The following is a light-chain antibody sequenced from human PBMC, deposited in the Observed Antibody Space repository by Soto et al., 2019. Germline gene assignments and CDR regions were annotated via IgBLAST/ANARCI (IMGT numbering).Light chain of an antibody. CDR2: DVS. V-gene: IGLV2-14*03. Sequence: QSVLTQPASVSGSPGQSITISCTGTSSDVGGYNYVSWYQHHPGKAPKLMIYDVSNRPSGVSNRFSGSKSGNTASLTISRLQPEDEADYYCCSYTTSNTRQIVFGTGTKVTV. J-gene: IGLJ1*01. CDR3: CSYTTSNTRQIV. CDR1: SSDVGGYNY.